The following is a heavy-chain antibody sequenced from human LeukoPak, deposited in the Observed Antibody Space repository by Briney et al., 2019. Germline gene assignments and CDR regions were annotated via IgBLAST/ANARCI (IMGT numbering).Heavy chain of an antibody. CDR3: AALLRAAMDYYYMDV. D-gene: IGHD5-18*01. V-gene: IGHV1-58*01. CDR1: GFTFTSSA. J-gene: IGHJ6*03. Sequence: ASVKVSCKASGFTFTSSAVQWVRQARGQRLEWIGWIVVGSGNTNYAQKFQERVTITRDMSTSTAYMELSSLRSEDTAVYYCAALLRAAMDYYYMDVWGKGTTVTVSS. CDR2: IVVGSGNT.